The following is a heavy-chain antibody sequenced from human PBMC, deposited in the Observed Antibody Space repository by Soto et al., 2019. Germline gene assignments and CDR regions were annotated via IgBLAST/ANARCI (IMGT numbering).Heavy chain of an antibody. CDR3: ARDQELLWFGTTGGYFDY. CDR1: GYTFTSYA. V-gene: IGHV1-3*01. CDR2: INAGNGNT. D-gene: IGHD3-10*01. J-gene: IGHJ4*02. Sequence: ASVKVSCKASGYTFTSYAMHWVRQAPGQRLEWMGWINAGNGNTKYSQKFQGRVTITRDTSASTAYMELSSLRSEDTAVYYCARDQELLWFGTTGGYFDYWGQGTLVTVSS.